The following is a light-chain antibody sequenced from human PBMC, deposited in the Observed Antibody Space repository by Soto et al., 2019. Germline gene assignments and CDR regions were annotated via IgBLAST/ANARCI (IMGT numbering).Light chain of an antibody. J-gene: IGLJ1*01. V-gene: IGLV2-14*01. CDR2: EVS. CDR3: SSHTSTRTLYV. Sequence: QSVLTQPASVSGSPGQSITISCTGGSSDVGGYEYVSWYQHHPGKAPKLIIYEVSHRPSGVSDRFSASKFGNTASLTISGLQAEDEADDYCSSHTSTRTLYVFGTGTKVTVL. CDR1: SSDVGGYEY.